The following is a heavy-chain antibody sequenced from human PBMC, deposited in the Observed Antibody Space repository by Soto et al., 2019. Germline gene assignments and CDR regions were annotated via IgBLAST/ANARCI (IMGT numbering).Heavy chain of an antibody. CDR3: ARGYCSSTSCYIWDNWFDP. Sequence: QVQLQESGPGLVKPSETLSLTCTVSGGSISSYYWSWIRQPPGKGLEWIGYIYYSGRTNYNPSLKSRVTISVDTSKNQFSLKLSSVTAADMAVYYCARGYCSSTSCYIWDNWFDPWGQGTLVTVSS. D-gene: IGHD2-2*02. CDR2: IYYSGRT. V-gene: IGHV4-59*01. CDR1: GGSISSYY. J-gene: IGHJ5*02.